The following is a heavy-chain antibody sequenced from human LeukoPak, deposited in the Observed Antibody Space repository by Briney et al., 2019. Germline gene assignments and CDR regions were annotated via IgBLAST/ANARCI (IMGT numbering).Heavy chain of an antibody. CDR1: GFPVSNNY. D-gene: IGHD3-16*01. CDR2: MSSSGSTI. CDR3: ARDRGSGYLDY. Sequence: GGSLRLSCAASGFPVSNNYMSWVRQAPGKGLEWVSYMSSSGSTIYYADSVKGRFTISRDNAKNSLDLQMNSLRAEDTAVYYCARDRGSGYLDYWGQGTLVTVSS. V-gene: IGHV3-11*04. J-gene: IGHJ4*02.